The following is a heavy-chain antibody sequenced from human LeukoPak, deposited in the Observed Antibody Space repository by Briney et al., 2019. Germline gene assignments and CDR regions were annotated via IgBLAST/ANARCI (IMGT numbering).Heavy chain of an antibody. Sequence: GRSLRLSCAASGFTFSSYGMHWVRQAPGKGLEWVAVMSYDGSNKYYADSVKGRFTISRDNSKNTLYLQMNSLRAEDTAVYYCAKSYDSSGYYETGYFDYWGQGTLVTVSS. CDR3: AKSYDSSGYYETGYFDY. CDR1: GFTFSSYG. CDR2: MSYDGSNK. J-gene: IGHJ4*02. V-gene: IGHV3-30*18. D-gene: IGHD3-22*01.